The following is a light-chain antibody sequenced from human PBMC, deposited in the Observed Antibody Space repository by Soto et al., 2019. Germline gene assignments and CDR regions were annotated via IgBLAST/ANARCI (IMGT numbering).Light chain of an antibody. V-gene: IGKV1-9*01. CDR2: AAS. CDR3: QQPAAT. Sequence: DIQLTQSTFFLSASVGDRVTITCRASQGISSYFAWYQQKPGKAPKLLIYAASTLQSGVPSRFSGSGSVTEFTLTISGLQPEDFATYYCQQPAATFGHGTRLEIK. CDR1: QGISSY. J-gene: IGKJ5*01.